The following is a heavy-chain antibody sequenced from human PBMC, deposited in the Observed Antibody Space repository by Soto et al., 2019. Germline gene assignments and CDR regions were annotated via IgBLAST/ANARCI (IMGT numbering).Heavy chain of an antibody. D-gene: IGHD3-9*01. CDR3: ARGPGDILTGYVDY. J-gene: IGHJ4*02. CDR2: IYYSGST. V-gene: IGHV4-59*01. Sequence: PSETLSLTCTVSGGSISSYYWSWIRQPPGKGLEWIGYIYYSGSTNYNPSLKSRVTISVDTSKNQFSLKLSSVTAADTAVYYCARGPGDILTGYVDYWGQGTLVTVSS. CDR1: GGSISSYY.